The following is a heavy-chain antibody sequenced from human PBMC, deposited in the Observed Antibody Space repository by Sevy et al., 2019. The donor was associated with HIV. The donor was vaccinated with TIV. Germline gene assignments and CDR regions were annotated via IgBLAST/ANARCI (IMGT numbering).Heavy chain of an antibody. Sequence: SETLSLTCSVSYGPISAYYWNWIRQSPGKGLEWIGSIHYTGSTDYNPSLKSRVTMSLDTSKNQFSLQLKSVTAADTALYYCARAPPVHSGDGSLNWFDPWGQGTLVTVSS. CDR1: YGPISAYY. CDR3: ARAPPVHSGDGSLNWFDP. CDR2: IHYTGST. V-gene: IGHV4-59*12. D-gene: IGHD2-21*02. J-gene: IGHJ5*02.